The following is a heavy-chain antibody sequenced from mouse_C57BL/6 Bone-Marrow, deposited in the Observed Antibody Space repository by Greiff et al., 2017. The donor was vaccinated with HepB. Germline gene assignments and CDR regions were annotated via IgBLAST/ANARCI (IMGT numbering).Heavy chain of an antibody. J-gene: IGHJ4*01. V-gene: IGHV1-72*01. CDR2: IDPNSGGT. CDR1: GYTFTSYW. Sequence: QVQLQQSGAELVKPGASVKLSCKASGYTFTSYWMHWVKQRPGRGLEWIGRIDPNSGGTKYNEKFKSKATLTVDKPSSTAYMQLSSLTSEDSAVYYFARSRGIDLYYAMDYWGQGTSVTVSS. CDR3: ARSRGIDLYYAMDY. D-gene: IGHD6-1*01.